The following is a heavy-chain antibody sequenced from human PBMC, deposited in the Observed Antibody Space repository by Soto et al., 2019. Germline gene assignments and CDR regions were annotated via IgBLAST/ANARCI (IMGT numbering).Heavy chain of an antibody. V-gene: IGHV3-23*01. Sequence: GGSLRLSCAASGFTFSSYAMSWVRQAPGKGLEWVSAISGSGGSTYYADSVKGRFTISRDNSKNTLYLQMNSLRAEDTAVYYCAKDSWATMVRGVTAFDYWGQGTLVTVSS. D-gene: IGHD3-10*01. CDR3: AKDSWATMVRGVTAFDY. J-gene: IGHJ4*02. CDR1: GFTFSSYA. CDR2: ISGSGGST.